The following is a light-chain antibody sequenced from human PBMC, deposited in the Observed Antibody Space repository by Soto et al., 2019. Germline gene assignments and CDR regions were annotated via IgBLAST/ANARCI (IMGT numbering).Light chain of an antibody. Sequence: DIQMTQSPSTLSASVGDRVTITCRASQSISSWLAWYQQKPGKAPKVLSSEASNLEIGVPSRFSGSGSGTEFTLNISSLQPDDFATYYCQQYTSYFGGGTKVEIK. CDR2: EAS. CDR3: QQYTSY. CDR1: QSISSW. J-gene: IGKJ4*01. V-gene: IGKV1-5*01.